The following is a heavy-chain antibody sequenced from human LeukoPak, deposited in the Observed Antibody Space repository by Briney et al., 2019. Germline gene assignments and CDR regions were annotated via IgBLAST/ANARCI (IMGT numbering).Heavy chain of an antibody. V-gene: IGHV3-23*01. CDR3: AKDQSAYSYGDFYDY. D-gene: IGHD5-18*01. CDR1: GFTFSSYA. CDR2: ISSSASST. Sequence: PGGSLRLSCAASGFTFSSYAMSWVRQAPGKGLEWVSAISSSASSTYYADSVKGRFTISRDNSKNTLYLQMNSLRAEDTAVYYCAKDQSAYSYGDFYDYWGQGTLVTVSS. J-gene: IGHJ4*02.